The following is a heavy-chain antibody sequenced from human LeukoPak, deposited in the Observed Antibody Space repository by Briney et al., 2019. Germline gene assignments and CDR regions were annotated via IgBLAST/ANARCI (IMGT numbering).Heavy chain of an antibody. CDR1: GGSISSYY. V-gene: IGHV4-59*01. D-gene: IGHD3-10*01. CDR3: ARLRTGTYFYWFDP. J-gene: IGHJ5*02. CDR2: IYYSGST. Sequence: SEILSLTCTVSGGSISSYYWSWIRQPPGKGLEWIGYIYYSGSTNYNPSLKGRVTISVDTSKNQFSLKLSSVTAADTAVYYCARLRTGTYFYWFDPWGQGTLVTVSS.